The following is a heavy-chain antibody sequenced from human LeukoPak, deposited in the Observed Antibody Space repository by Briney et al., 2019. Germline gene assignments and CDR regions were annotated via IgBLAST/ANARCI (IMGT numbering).Heavy chain of an antibody. V-gene: IGHV3-15*01. J-gene: IGHJ4*02. CDR2: IKSKTDGGTT. CDR3: TIQLLWFGELLDGDY. Sequence: GGSLRLCCAASGFTFSNAWMSWVRQASGKGLEWVGRIKSKTDGGTTDYAAPVKGRFTISRDDSKNTLYLQMNSLKTEDTAVYYCTIQLLWFGELLDGDYWGQGTLVTVSS. CDR1: GFTFSNAW. D-gene: IGHD3-10*01.